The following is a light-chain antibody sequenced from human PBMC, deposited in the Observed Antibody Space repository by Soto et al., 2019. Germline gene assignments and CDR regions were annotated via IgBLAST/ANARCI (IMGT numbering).Light chain of an antibody. V-gene: IGKV3D-15*01. CDR2: LAS. J-gene: IGKJ5*01. CDR3: QQYNNWPPTT. CDR1: QSVSNN. Sequence: EIVMTQSPATLSLSPGERATLSCRASQSVSNNLAWYQQKPGQAPRLLIYLASTRAPGIPARFSGSGSGTEFTLTISSLRSEDFAVYYCQQYNNWPPTTFGQGTRLEI.